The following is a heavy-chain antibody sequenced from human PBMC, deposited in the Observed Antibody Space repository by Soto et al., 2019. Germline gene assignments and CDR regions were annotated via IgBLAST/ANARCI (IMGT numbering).Heavy chain of an antibody. D-gene: IGHD3-3*01. CDR1: GGSIRSYY. Sequence: PSETLSLTCTVSGGSIRSYYWSWIRQPPGKGLEWIGYIYYSGSTNYNPSLKSRVTISVDTSKNQFSLKLSSVTAADTAVYYCARHFSGVNWFDPWGQGTLVTVSS. J-gene: IGHJ5*02. CDR2: IYYSGST. V-gene: IGHV4-59*08. CDR3: ARHFSGVNWFDP.